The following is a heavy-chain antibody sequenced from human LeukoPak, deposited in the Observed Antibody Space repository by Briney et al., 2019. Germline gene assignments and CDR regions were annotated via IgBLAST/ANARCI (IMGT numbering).Heavy chain of an antibody. V-gene: IGHV3-23*01. CDR3: AAIYCSSSSCYAFDY. J-gene: IGHJ4*02. CDR1: GFTFSNYA. CDR2: MSGSGSST. Sequence: GGSLRLSCAAPGFTFSNYAMSWVRQAPGKGLEWVSAMSGSGSSTYSAVSVKGRFTISRDNSKNTLHLQMNSLRVEDTAVYYCAAIYCSSSSCYAFDYWGQGTLVTVSS. D-gene: IGHD2-2*01.